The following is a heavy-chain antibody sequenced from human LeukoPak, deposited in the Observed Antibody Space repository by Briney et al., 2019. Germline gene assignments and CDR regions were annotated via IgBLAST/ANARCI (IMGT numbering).Heavy chain of an antibody. CDR2: TRYDGNNK. J-gene: IGHJ4*02. D-gene: IGHD5-12*01. V-gene: IGHV3-30*02. CDR1: GFTFSNYG. CDR3: AKDGYSGYDGYYFDY. Sequence: AGGSLRLSCVASGFTFSNYGMHWVRQAPGKGPEWVAFTRYDGNNKYYTDSVKGRFTVSRDNSKSTLFLQMNSPRAEDTAVYYCAKDGYSGYDGYYFDYWGQGSLVAVSS.